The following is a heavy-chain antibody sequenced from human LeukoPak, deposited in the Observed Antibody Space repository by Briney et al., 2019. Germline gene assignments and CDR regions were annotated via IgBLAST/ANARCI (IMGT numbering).Heavy chain of an antibody. CDR1: GASFSSSTYY. CDR3: ARHAGGISATGTRPFDY. CDR2: IYYSGST. J-gene: IGHJ4*02. D-gene: IGHD6-13*01. V-gene: IGHV4-39*01. Sequence: SETLSLTCTVSGASFSSSTYYWGWIRQPPGQGLDWVVSIYYSGSTYYNPSLKSRVTMSVYTSKNQFSLKLSSVTAADTAVYYCARHAGGISATGTRPFDYWGQGTLVTVSS.